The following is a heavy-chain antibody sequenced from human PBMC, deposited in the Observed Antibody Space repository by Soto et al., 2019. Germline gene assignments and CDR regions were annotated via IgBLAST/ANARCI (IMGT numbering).Heavy chain of an antibody. J-gene: IGHJ4*02. D-gene: IGHD6-13*01. Sequence: EVQLLESGGGLVQPGGSLRLSCAASGFAFSSYSMTWVRQAPGKGLDWVSTVSDSGGDTYYADSVRGRFTISRDNSKSTLYLQISSLRAEDTAVYYCAKAAAAGPLYYFDSWGQGTLVTVSS. V-gene: IGHV3-23*01. CDR2: VSDSGGDT. CDR3: AKAAAAGPLYYFDS. CDR1: GFAFSSYS.